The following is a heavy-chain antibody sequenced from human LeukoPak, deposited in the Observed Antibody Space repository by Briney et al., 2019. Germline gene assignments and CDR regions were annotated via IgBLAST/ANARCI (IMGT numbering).Heavy chain of an antibody. Sequence: PSETLSLTCTVSGGSISSDGYYWGWIRQYPGKGLEWIGYIYYSGSTYYNPSLKSRVTISVDTSKNQFSLKLSSVTAADTAVYYCARDGGYGSGSYYFDFWGQGTLVTVSS. V-gene: IGHV4-31*03. D-gene: IGHD3-10*01. J-gene: IGHJ4*02. CDR2: IYYSGST. CDR1: GGSISSDGYY. CDR3: ARDGGYGSGSYYFDF.